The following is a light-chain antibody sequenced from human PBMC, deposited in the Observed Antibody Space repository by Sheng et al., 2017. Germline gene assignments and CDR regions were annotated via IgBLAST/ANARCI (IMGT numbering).Light chain of an antibody. J-gene: IGKJ5*01. V-gene: IGKV1-8*01. Sequence: AIRISQSPSSLSASTGDRVTITCRATQDIRGYLAWYQQKPGQAPKLLISGTSTLQSGVPSRFSASGSGTDFTLTISGLQSEDFATYYCQQYYTSGTFGPGTRLDI. CDR2: GTS. CDR1: QDIRGY. CDR3: QQYYTSGT.